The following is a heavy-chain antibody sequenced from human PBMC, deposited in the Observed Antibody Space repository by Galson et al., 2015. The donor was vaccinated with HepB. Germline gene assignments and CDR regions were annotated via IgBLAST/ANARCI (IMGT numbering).Heavy chain of an antibody. D-gene: IGHD6-19*01. V-gene: IGHV3-7*03. CDR2: IKQDGSEK. CDR3: AREDSSGWYWAGVWFDP. Sequence: SLRLSYAASGFTFSSYWMSWVRQAPGKGLEWVANIKQDGSEKYYVDSVKGRFTISRDNAKNSLYLQMNSLRAEDTAVYYCAREDSSGWYWAGVWFDPWGQGTLVTVSS. CDR1: GFTFSSYW. J-gene: IGHJ5*02.